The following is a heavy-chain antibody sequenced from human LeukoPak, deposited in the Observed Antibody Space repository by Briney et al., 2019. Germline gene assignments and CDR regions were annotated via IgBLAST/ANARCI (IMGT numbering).Heavy chain of an antibody. Sequence: PGGSLRLSCVASGFKFVDYSMNWVRHVPGKGLEWVAGINWDGASTGYRDSMKGRFTISRDNGKNSLYLQMSGLRVDDTAVYYCGRVHCSTNSCYDYYDYYMDVSGKGTTVTVSS. J-gene: IGHJ6*03. CDR1: GFKFVDYS. V-gene: IGHV3-20*04. CDR2: INWDGAST. CDR3: GRVHCSTNSCYDYYDYYMDV. D-gene: IGHD5-12*01.